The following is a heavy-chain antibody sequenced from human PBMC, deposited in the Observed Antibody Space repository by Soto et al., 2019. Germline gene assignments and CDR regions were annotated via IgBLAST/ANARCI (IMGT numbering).Heavy chain of an antibody. D-gene: IGHD6-25*01. CDR1: GFTFDSYE. J-gene: IGHJ3*02. Sequence: EVQLVESGGGLVQPGGSLRLSCAASGFTFDSYEMNWVRQAPGKGPEWVAYINSGGSSIYYGDSVKGRFTISRDNAKNSLYLQMNSLRAEDTAVYYCAKEKSVTNSGYDAFDIWGQGTMVTVS. CDR2: INSGGSSI. V-gene: IGHV3-48*03. CDR3: AKEKSVTNSGYDAFDI.